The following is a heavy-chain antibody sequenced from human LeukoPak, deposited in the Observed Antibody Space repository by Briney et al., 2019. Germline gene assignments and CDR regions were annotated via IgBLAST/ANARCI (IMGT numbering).Heavy chain of an antibody. J-gene: IGHJ3*02. Sequence: PGESLKISCKGSGYSFTSYWIGWVRQMPGKGLEWMGTIYPGDSDTRYSPSLQGQVTISADRSSSTAYLQWSSLKASDTAMYYCASSYGDQTFDAFNIWGQGTMVTVSS. CDR1: GYSFTSYW. D-gene: IGHD4-17*01. CDR2: IYPGDSDT. V-gene: IGHV5-51*01. CDR3: ASSYGDQTFDAFNI.